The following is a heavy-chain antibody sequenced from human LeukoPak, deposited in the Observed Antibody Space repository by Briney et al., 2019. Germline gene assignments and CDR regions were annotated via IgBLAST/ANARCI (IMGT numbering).Heavy chain of an antibody. CDR3: ARDYFGSPSALDY. J-gene: IGHJ4*02. D-gene: IGHD1-26*01. V-gene: IGHV3-53*01. CDR2: IYSGGST. CDR1: EFTVSSNY. Sequence: PGGSLRLSCAASEFTVSSNYMSWVRQAPGKGLEWVSVIYSGGSTYYADSVKGRFTISRDNSKNTLYLQMNSLRAEDTAVYYCARDYFGSPSALDYWGQGTLVTVSS.